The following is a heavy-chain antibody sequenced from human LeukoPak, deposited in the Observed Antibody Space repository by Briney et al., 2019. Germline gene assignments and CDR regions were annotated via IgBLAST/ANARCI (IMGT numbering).Heavy chain of an antibody. CDR1: GFTFSSYS. J-gene: IGHJ4*02. Sequence: AGGSLRLSCAASGFTFSSYSMNWVRQAPGKGLEWVSYISSSSSTIYYADSVKGRFTISRDNAKNSLYLQMNSLRAEDTAVYYCARATYDSSGYSVDYWGQGTLVTVSS. CDR3: ARATYDSSGYSVDY. V-gene: IGHV3-48*04. D-gene: IGHD3-22*01. CDR2: ISSSSSTI.